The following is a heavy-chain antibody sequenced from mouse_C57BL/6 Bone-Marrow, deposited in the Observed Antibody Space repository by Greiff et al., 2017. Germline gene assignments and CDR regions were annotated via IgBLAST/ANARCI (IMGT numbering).Heavy chain of an antibody. CDR3: ACTLGFDY. V-gene: IGHV1-55*01. Sequence: VQLQQPGAELVKPGASVKMSCKASGYTFTSYWITWVKQRPGQGLEWIGALYPGSGSTNYNEKFKSKATLTVDTSSSTAYMQLSSLTSTDSAVYYWACTLGFDYWGQGTTRTVSS. CDR2: LYPGSGST. J-gene: IGHJ2*01. CDR1: GYTFTSYW. D-gene: IGHD5-1*01.